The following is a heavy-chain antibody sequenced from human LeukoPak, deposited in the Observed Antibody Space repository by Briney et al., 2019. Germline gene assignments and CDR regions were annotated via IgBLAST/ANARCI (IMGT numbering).Heavy chain of an antibody. CDR1: GFTFSSYG. J-gene: IGHJ4*02. V-gene: IGHV3-30*18. Sequence: GRSLRLSCAASGFTFSSYGIHWVRQAPGKGLEWVAVISYDGSNKYYADSVKGRFTISRDNSKNTLYLQMNSLRAEDTAVYYCAKNGGYFYGHRYYFDYWGQGTLVTVSS. D-gene: IGHD5-18*01. CDR2: ISYDGSNK. CDR3: AKNGGYFYGHRYYFDY.